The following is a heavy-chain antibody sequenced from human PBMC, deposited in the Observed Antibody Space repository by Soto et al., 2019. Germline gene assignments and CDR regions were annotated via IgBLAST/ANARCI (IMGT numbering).Heavy chain of an antibody. CDR1: GGSFSGYY. J-gene: IGHJ4*02. CDR2: INHSGST. CDR3: ARGLGITMIVVSKYFDY. D-gene: IGHD3-22*01. Sequence: ETLSLTCAVYGGSFSGYYCSWIRQPPFKGLEWIGEINHSGSTNYNPSLKSRVTISVDTSKNQFSLKLSSVTAADTAVYYCARGLGITMIVVSKYFDYWGQGTLVTVSS. V-gene: IGHV4-34*01.